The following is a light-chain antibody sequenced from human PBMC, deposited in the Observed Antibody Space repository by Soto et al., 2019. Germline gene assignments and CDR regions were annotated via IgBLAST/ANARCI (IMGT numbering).Light chain of an antibody. J-gene: IGKJ2*01. CDR1: QSISGY. CDR2: TSS. Sequence: DIQMTQSPSYLSAYVGDKVTLTCRASQSISGYLNWYHQKPGKAPAMVIHTSSTLQSGVPSRYRGTRSGTDFTLTISSLQPEDFGTFFCQQSYTTPHTFGQGTK. V-gene: IGKV1-39*01. CDR3: QQSYTTPHT.